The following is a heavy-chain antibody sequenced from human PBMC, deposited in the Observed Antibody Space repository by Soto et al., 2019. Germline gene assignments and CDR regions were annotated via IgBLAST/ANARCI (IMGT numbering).Heavy chain of an antibody. D-gene: IGHD6-6*01. Sequence: VSVNVSCKASGYTFTSYAMHWVRQAPGQRLEWMGWINAGNGNTKYSQKFQGRVTITRDTSASTAYMELSSLRSEDTAVYYCARDGSDSSSYDYWGQGTLVTVSS. CDR3: ARDGSDSSSYDY. CDR2: INAGNGNT. V-gene: IGHV1-3*01. J-gene: IGHJ4*02. CDR1: GYTFTSYA.